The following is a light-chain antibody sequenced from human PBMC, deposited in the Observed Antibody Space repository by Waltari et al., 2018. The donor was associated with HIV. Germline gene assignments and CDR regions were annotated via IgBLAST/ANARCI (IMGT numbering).Light chain of an antibody. CDR3: SSYRSSSTWV. Sequence: QSALTQPASVSGSPGQSITISCTGTSSDVGGYNCVSWYQQHPGKAPKLMIYDVSNRPSGVSNRFSGSKSGNTASLTISGLQAEDEADYYCSSYRSSSTWVFGGGTKLTVL. J-gene: IGLJ3*02. CDR1: SSDVGGYNC. V-gene: IGLV2-14*03. CDR2: DVS.